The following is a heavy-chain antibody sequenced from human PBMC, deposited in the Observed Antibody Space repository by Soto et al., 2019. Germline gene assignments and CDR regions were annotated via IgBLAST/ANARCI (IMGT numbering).Heavy chain of an antibody. CDR1: GFTFSTYG. J-gene: IGHJ4*02. D-gene: IGHD1-26*01. CDR3: ARDSLSGSYYLDY. Sequence: SLRLSCAASGFTFSTYGMHWVRRAPGKGLEWVPVIWHDGSDKYYSDSVRGRFTISRDNSKNTLYLQMNSLRAEDTAMYYCARDSLSGSYYLDYWGQGTLVTVSS. V-gene: IGHV3-33*04. CDR2: IWHDGSDK.